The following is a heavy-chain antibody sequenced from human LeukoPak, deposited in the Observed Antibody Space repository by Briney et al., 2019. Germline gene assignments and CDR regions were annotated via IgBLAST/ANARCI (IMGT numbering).Heavy chain of an antibody. D-gene: IGHD3-10*01. J-gene: IGHJ6*02. CDR3: ARAGGPPYYYYGMDV. CDR2: IYYSGST. V-gene: IGHV4-59*01. CDR1: GGSISSYY. Sequence: SETLSLTCTVSGGSISSYYWSWIRQPPGKGLEWIGYIYYSGSTNYNPSLKSRVTISVDTSKNQFSLKLSSVTAADTAGYYCARAGGPPYYYYGMDVWGQGTTVTVSS.